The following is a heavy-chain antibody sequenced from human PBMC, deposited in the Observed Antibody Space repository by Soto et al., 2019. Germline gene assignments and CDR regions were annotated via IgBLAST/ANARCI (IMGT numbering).Heavy chain of an antibody. V-gene: IGHV3-33*01. J-gene: IGHJ6*02. D-gene: IGHD2-15*01. CDR1: GFTFSVYG. Sequence: QVHLVESGGGVVQPGGSLRLSCAASGFTFSVYGMHWGRQAPGKGLERVAVIWHDGSNTYYGDTVKGRFTISRDNSKNTLYLQVSGLRVEDTAVYFCARDRCPQDSSGGYHFYGMDVWGHGTLVTVSS. CDR2: IWHDGSNT. CDR3: ARDRCPQDSSGGYHFYGMDV.